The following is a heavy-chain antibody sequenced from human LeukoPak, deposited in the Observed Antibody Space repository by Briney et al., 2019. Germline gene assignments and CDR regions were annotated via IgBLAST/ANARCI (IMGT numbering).Heavy chain of an antibody. Sequence: GGSLRLSCTASGFTFSNYWMSWVRQAPGKGLEWVANIQDDGSGKYYVDSVRGRLTISRDNAAKTLYLQMNSLRAEDTAVYYCATYSGNPRSFLSRGQGTLVTVSS. D-gene: IGHD1-26*01. V-gene: IGHV3-7*05. J-gene: IGHJ4*02. CDR2: IQDDGSGK. CDR3: ATYSGNPRSFLS. CDR1: GFTFSNYW.